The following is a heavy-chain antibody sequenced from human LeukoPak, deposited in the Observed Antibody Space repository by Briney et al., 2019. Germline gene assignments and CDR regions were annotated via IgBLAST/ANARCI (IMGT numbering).Heavy chain of an antibody. D-gene: IGHD3-22*01. CDR3: ARMPYDDNGDAFDI. CDR1: GFTFSSYW. Sequence: GGSLRLSCAASGFTFSSYWMSWIRQAPGKGVEWVSYISSSGSTKYYGDSVKGRFTISRDNAKNSLYLQMSSLRAEDTAVYYCARMPYDDNGDAFDIWGQGTMVTVSS. CDR2: ISSSGSTK. J-gene: IGHJ3*02. V-gene: IGHV3-11*01.